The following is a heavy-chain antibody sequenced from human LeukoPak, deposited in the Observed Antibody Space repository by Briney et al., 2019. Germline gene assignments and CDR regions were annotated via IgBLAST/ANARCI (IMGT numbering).Heavy chain of an antibody. V-gene: IGHV3-53*01. J-gene: IGHJ5*02. Sequence: SGGSLRLSCAASGFTVSNNYMSWVRQAPGKGLEWVSVVYSGGDTYYTDSVKGRFTISRDNSKNTLYLQMNSLRAEDTAVYYCARDRITMIVVAPNWFDPWGQGTLVTVSS. CDR1: GFTVSNNY. CDR2: VYSGGDT. D-gene: IGHD3-22*01. CDR3: ARDRITMIVVAPNWFDP.